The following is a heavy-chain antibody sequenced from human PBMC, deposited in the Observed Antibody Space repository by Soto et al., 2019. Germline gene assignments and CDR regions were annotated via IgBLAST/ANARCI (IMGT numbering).Heavy chain of an antibody. CDR3: ARDFASYYDFWSGPPGNWFDP. CDR2: ISSSSSYI. V-gene: IGHV3-21*01. D-gene: IGHD3-3*01. J-gene: IGHJ5*02. Sequence: GGSLRLSCAASGFTFSSYSMNWVRQAPGKGLEWVSSISSSSSYIYYADSVKGRFTISRDNAKNSLYLQMNSLRGEDTAVYYCARDFASYYDFWSGPPGNWFDPWGQGTLVTVSS. CDR1: GFTFSSYS.